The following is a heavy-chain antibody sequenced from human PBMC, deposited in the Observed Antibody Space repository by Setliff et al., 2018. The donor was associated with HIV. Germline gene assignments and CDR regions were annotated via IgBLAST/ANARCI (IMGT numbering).Heavy chain of an antibody. J-gene: IGHJ6*03. CDR2: INHSGST. V-gene: IGHV4-34*01. D-gene: IGHD3-3*01. CDR1: GGSFSGYY. Sequence: SETLSLTCDVYGGSFSGYYWSWIRQPPGKGLEWIGEINHSGSTNYNPSLKSRVTISVDTSKNQFSLKLSSVTAADTAVYYCARTRSDFWSGYSPYYYYYMDVWGKGTTVTVS. CDR3: ARTRSDFWSGYSPYYYYYMDV.